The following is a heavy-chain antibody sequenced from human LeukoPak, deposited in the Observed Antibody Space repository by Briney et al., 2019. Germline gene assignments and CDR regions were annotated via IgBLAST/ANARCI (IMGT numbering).Heavy chain of an antibody. CDR3: ARDNYGDPLRLDY. V-gene: IGHV3-30-3*01. CDR1: GFTLSSYA. J-gene: IGHJ4*02. CDR2: MSYDGSNT. Sequence: GGSLRLSCAASGFTLSSYAMSWVRQAPGKGLEWVAVMSYDGSNTYYADSVKGRFTISRDNSKNTLYLQMNSLRPEDTAVYYCARDNYGDPLRLDYWGQGTLVTVS. D-gene: IGHD4-17*01.